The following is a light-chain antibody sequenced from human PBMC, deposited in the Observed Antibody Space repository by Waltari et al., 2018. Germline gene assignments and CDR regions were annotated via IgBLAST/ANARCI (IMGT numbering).Light chain of an antibody. CDR3: QQYINWPSLT. V-gene: IGKV3-15*01. CDR2: GAS. CDR1: QSVSSN. J-gene: IGKJ4*01. Sequence: EIVMTQSPATPSVSPGERVTLSCRASQSVSSNLAWYQQTPGQAPRLLIYGASTRATGIPARFSGSGSGTEFTLTISSLQSEDFAVYYCQQYINWPSLTFGGGTKVEIK.